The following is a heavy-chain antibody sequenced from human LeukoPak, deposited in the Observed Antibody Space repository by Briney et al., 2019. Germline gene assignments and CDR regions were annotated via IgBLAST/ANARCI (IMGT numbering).Heavy chain of an antibody. V-gene: IGHV3-21*01. CDR1: GFTFSSYS. CDR3: ARSALYYYGMGV. Sequence: PGGSLRLSCAASGFTFSSYSMNWVRQAPGKGLEWVSSISSSSSYIYYADSVKGRFTISRDNAKNSLYLQMNSLRAEDTAVYYCARSALYYYGMGVWGQGTTVTVSS. J-gene: IGHJ6*02. CDR2: ISSSSSYI.